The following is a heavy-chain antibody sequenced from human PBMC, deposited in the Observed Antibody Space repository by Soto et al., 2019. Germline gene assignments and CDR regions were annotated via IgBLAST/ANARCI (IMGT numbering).Heavy chain of an antibody. CDR2: MNPTSGNT. CDR3: AGGRGYFDWLMLFADY. CDR1: GYTFTSYD. J-gene: IGHJ4*02. Sequence: QVQLVQSGAEVKKPGASVKVSCKASGYTFTSYDINWVRQATGQGLEWMGWMNPTSGNTGYAQKFQGRVTMTRNTSLSTAYMELSSLRSEDTAVYYCAGGRGYFDWLMLFADYWGQGTLVTVSS. D-gene: IGHD3-9*01. V-gene: IGHV1-8*01.